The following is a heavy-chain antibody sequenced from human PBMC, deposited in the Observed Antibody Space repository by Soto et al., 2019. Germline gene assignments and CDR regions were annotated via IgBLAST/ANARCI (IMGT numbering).Heavy chain of an antibody. D-gene: IGHD2-2*02. Sequence: QVQLVQSGAEVKKPGSSVKVSCKASGGTFSSYTISWVRQAPGQGLEWMGRIIPILGIANYAQKFQGRVTITADKXXSTAYMELSSLRSEDTAVDYCAMEYCSSTSCYRDYWGQGTLVTVSS. CDR3: AMEYCSSTSCYRDY. J-gene: IGHJ4*02. CDR1: GGTFSSYT. CDR2: IIPILGIA. V-gene: IGHV1-69*02.